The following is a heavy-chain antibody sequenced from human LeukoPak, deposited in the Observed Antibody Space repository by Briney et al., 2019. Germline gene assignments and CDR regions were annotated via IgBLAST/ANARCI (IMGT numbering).Heavy chain of an antibody. CDR2: ISYDGSHK. CDR3: AKLKGKDGVRDGYET. D-gene: IGHD1-1*01. J-gene: IGHJ3*02. V-gene: IGHV3-30*04. CDR1: GFTFSSYA. Sequence: GGSLRLSCAASGFTFSSYAMHWVRQAPGKGLEWVAVISYDGSHKYYADFVKGRFTIARDNSKNTLYLQMNSLRAEDTALYYCAKLKGKDGVRDGYETWGQGTMVTVSS.